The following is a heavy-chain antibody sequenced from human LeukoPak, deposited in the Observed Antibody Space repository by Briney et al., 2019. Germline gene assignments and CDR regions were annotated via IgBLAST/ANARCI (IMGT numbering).Heavy chain of an antibody. D-gene: IGHD6-13*01. V-gene: IGHV3-30*02. CDR2: IRYDGSNK. CDR1: GFTFSSYG. CDR3: ARAQQYDAFDL. Sequence: GGSLRLSCAASGFTFSSYGMHWVRQAPGKGLEWVAFIRYDGSNKYYADSVKGRFTISRDNSNNRLFLEMKSPRAEDTAIFYCARAQQYDAFDLWGQGTMVTVSS. J-gene: IGHJ3*01.